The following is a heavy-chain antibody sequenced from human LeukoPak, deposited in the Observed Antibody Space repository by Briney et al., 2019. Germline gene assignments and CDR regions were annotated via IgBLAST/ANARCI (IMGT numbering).Heavy chain of an antibody. CDR2: IYYTEST. V-gene: IGHV4-39*01. CDR3: ARRLCFGEYYFDY. Sequence: SETLSLTCTVSGGSISSSSYYWGWIRQPPGKGLEYIGSIYYTESTYYNPSLKSRVTISVDTSKNQFSLNLTSVTSADTAVYYCARRLCFGEYYFDYWGQESLVTVSS. CDR1: GGSISSSSYY. D-gene: IGHD3-10*01. J-gene: IGHJ4*02.